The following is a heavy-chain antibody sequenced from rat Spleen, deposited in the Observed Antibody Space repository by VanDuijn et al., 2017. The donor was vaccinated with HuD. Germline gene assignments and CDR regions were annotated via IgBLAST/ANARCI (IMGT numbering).Heavy chain of an antibody. CDR2: ISYDGSST. Sequence: EVQLVESDGGLVQPGRSLKLSCAASGFTFSNYDMAWVRQAPTKGLEWVATISYDGSSTYYGDSVKGRFTISSDDAKTTLYLQMDSLRSEDTATYYCATGGDFAYWGQGTRVTVSS. D-gene: IGHD1-1*01. CDR1: GFTFSNYD. J-gene: IGHJ3*01. V-gene: IGHV5-29*01. CDR3: ATGGDFAY.